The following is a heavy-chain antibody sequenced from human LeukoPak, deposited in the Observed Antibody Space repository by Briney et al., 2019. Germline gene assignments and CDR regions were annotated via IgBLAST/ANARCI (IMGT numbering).Heavy chain of an antibody. J-gene: IGHJ4*02. D-gene: IGHD4-17*01. Sequence: SETLSLTCTVSGGSISSSSYYWGWIRQPPGKGLEWIGSIYYSGSTYYNPSLKSRVTISVDTSKNQFSLKLISVTAADTAVYYCARRDYARDYWGQGTLVTVSS. CDR3: ARRDYARDY. V-gene: IGHV4-39*01. CDR1: GGSISSSSYY. CDR2: IYYSGST.